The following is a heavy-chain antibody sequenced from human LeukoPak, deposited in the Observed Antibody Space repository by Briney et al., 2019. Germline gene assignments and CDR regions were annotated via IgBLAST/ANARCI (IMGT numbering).Heavy chain of an antibody. J-gene: IGHJ4*02. Sequence: GGSLRLSCAASGFSFNSYGMHWVRQAPGKGLEWVAVISYDGSNEYYADSVKGRFTISRDNSKNTLYLQMNSLRGEDTAVYYCAKGPEQQLVTPISIDYWGQGTLVTVSS. D-gene: IGHD1/OR15-1a*01. CDR3: AKGPEQQLVTPISIDY. CDR1: GFSFNSYG. V-gene: IGHV3-30*18. CDR2: ISYDGSNE.